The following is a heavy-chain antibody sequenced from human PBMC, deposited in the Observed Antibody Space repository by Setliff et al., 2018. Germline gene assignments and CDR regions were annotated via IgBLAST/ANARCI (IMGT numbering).Heavy chain of an antibody. D-gene: IGHD3-22*01. CDR1: SYTFSSYG. CDR2: ISAYNGDT. Sequence: EASVKVSCKASSYTFSSYGISWVRQAPGQGLEWMGWISAYNGDTNYAQNLQGRVTMTTDTSTSTAYMELRSLRSGDTAVYYCARRIYYFDIMGDPWGQGTLVTVSS. J-gene: IGHJ5*02. V-gene: IGHV1-18*01. CDR3: ARRIYYFDIMGDP.